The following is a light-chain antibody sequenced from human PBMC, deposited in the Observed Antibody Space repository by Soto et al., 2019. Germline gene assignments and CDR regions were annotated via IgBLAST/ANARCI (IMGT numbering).Light chain of an antibody. CDR2: GAS. CDR3: QQHAHWPLT. Sequence: EIGWPPSPSTLSLSPGHRAPLSCQASQSVSSSYLAWYQQKPGQAPRLLIYGASSRATGIPDRFSCSFSGTDFTLTISSLEPEDFAVYYCQQHAHWPLTFGGGTKV. CDR1: QSVSSSY. V-gene: IGKV3D-20*02. J-gene: IGKJ4*01.